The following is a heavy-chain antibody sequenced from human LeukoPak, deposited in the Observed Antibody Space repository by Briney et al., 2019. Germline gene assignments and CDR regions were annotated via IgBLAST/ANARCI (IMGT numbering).Heavy chain of an antibody. Sequence: PSETLSLTCAVYGRSFRGYYWSWIRQPPGKGLEWIGEINHSGSTNYNPSLKSRVTISVDTSKNQFSLKLSSVTAADTAVYYCARGLRRGDVNIVVVPAAIRVGYYGMDVWGQGTTVTVSS. CDR1: GRSFRGYY. V-gene: IGHV4-34*01. CDR3: ARGLRRGDVNIVVVPAAIRVGYYGMDV. D-gene: IGHD2-2*02. CDR2: INHSGST. J-gene: IGHJ6*02.